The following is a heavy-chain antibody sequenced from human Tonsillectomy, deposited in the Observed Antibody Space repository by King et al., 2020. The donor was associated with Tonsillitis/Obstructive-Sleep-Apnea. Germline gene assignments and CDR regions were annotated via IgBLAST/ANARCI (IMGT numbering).Heavy chain of an antibody. CDR1: GGSISGHY. V-gene: IGHV4-59*11. Sequence: QLQESGPGLVTPSETLSLACTVSGGSISGHYWSWIRQPPGKGLEWMGFIYYSGNTNYNPSLKSRVTISVDTSKKQISLKLTSVIAADTAVYYCARDLGREGSMDVWGKGTTVTVSS. D-gene: IGHD5-24*01. CDR2: IYYSGNT. CDR3: ARDLGREGSMDV. J-gene: IGHJ6*03.